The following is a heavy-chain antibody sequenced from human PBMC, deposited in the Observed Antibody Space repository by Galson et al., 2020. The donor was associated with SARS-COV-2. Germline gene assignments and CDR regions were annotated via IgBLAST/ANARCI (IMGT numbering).Heavy chain of an antibody. Sequence: SETLSLTCTVSGGSISSGSYYWSWIRQPAGKGLEWIGRIYTSGSTNYNPSLKSRVTISVDTSKNQFSLKLSSVTAADTAVYYCARGGYSNFYYWGQGTLVTVSS. CDR1: GGSISSGSYY. J-gene: IGHJ4*02. D-gene: IGHD5-18*01. V-gene: IGHV4-61*02. CDR2: IYTSGST. CDR3: ARGGYSNFYY.